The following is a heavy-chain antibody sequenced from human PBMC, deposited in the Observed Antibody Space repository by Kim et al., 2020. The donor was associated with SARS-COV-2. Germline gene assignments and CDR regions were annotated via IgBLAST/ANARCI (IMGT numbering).Heavy chain of an antibody. CDR3: ARDSPRGAMHDY. J-gene: IGHJ4*02. V-gene: IGHV3-48*03. D-gene: IGHD1-26*01. Sequence: GGSLRLSCAASGFTFSSYEMNWVRQAPGKGLEWVSYISSSGSTIYYADSVKGRFTISRDNAKNSLYLQMNSLRAEDTAVYYCARDSPRGAMHDYWGQGTLVTVSS. CDR2: ISSSGSTI. CDR1: GFTFSSYE.